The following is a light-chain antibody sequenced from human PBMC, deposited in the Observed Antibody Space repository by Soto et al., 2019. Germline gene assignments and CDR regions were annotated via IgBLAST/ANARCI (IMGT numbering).Light chain of an antibody. J-gene: IGKJ4*01. CDR1: QSIGRKY. CDR3: QQYAESPLT. CDR2: AAS. V-gene: IGKV3-20*01. Sequence: EIVLTQSPGTLSLSPGERATLSCRASQSIGRKYLAWYQQKPGQAPRLLIHAASSRATGIPDTFSGSGSETDFTLTISRLEPEDFAVYYCQQYAESPLTFGGGTKVEI.